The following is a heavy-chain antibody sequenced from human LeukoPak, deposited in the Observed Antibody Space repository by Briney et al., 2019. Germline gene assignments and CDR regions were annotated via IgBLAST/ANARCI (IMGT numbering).Heavy chain of an antibody. V-gene: IGHV3-43D*03. CDR1: GFTFDDYV. J-gene: IGHJ4*02. CDR3: ARGDDSGYYDYFDY. Sequence: GGSLRLSCAASGFTFDDYVMHWVRQVPGKGLEWVSLISWEGGSTFYADSVRGRFTISRDFSKNTVFLHMNGLRAEDTAMYYCARGDDSGYYDYFDYWGQGALVAVSS. CDR2: ISWEGGST. D-gene: IGHD3-22*01.